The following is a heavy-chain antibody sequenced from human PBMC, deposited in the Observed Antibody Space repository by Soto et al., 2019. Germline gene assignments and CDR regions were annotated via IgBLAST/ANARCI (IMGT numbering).Heavy chain of an antibody. D-gene: IGHD2-15*01. V-gene: IGHV1-3*01. CDR1: GYTFTRYT. CDR3: ARGIATGQLDP. CDR2: INPDNGNT. J-gene: IGHJ5*02. Sequence: QVQLVQSGAEVKKPGASVKISCKASGYTFTRYTMNWVRQAPGQRLEWMGWINPDNGNTKSSQKFQDIVIITRDTSASTAYMDLSSLRSEDTAVYYCARGIATGQLDPWGQGTLVTVSS.